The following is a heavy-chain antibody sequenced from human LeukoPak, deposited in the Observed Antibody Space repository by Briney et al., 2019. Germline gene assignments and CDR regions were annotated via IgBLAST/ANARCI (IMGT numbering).Heavy chain of an antibody. CDR3: ARGGGAARPY. D-gene: IGHD6-6*01. J-gene: IGHJ4*02. CDR2: INHSGST. Sequence: PSQTLSLTCAVYGGSFSGYYWSWIRQPPGKGLEWIGEINHSGSTNYNPSLKSRVTISVDTSKNQFSLKLSSVTAADTAVYYCARGGGAARPYWGQGTLVTVSS. CDR1: GGSFSGYY. V-gene: IGHV4-34*01.